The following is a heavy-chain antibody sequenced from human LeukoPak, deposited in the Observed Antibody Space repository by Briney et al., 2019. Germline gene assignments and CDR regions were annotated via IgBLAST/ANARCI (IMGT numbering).Heavy chain of an antibody. CDR1: GFIFSSYA. CDR3: AKGAATGSVDWFDP. D-gene: IGHD6-13*01. V-gene: IGHV3-23*01. CDR2: ITGGGDGT. J-gene: IGHJ5*02. Sequence: GGSLRLSCAASGFIFSSYAMMWVRQAPGKGLEWVSSITGGGDGTYYADSVEGRFAISRDNSKNTLYLHMNSLRAEDTAVYYWAKGAATGSVDWFDPWGQGTVVTVSS.